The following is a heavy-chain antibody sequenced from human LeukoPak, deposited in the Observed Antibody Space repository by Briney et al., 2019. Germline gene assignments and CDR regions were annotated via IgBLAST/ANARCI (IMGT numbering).Heavy chain of an antibody. Sequence: GGSLRLSCAASGFTVSRYWMTWVRQAPGKGLEWVATIKEDGTEQHLVESVQGRFTVSRDNTENSVYLQMNSLRVEDTGVYFCPGGEGWTAEDWGQGTQVTVSS. CDR1: GFTVSRYW. D-gene: IGHD3/OR15-3a*01. J-gene: IGHJ4*02. CDR3: PGGEGWTAED. V-gene: IGHV3-7*03. CDR2: IKEDGTEQ.